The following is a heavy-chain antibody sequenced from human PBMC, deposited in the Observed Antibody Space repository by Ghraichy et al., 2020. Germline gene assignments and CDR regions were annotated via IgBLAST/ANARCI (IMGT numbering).Heavy chain of an antibody. J-gene: IGHJ4*02. CDR2: VHYSGDA. CDR1: GGSISSYY. V-gene: IGHV4-59*01. Sequence: SETLSLTCSVSGGSISSYYWNWVRQPPVKGLEWIGFVHYSGDAKYNPSLTSRVTMSVDTSKSHFSLRLSSVTAADTAVYYCARWDTSGNYYGNWGQGALVTVSS. CDR3: ARWDTSGNYYGN. D-gene: IGHD3-22*01.